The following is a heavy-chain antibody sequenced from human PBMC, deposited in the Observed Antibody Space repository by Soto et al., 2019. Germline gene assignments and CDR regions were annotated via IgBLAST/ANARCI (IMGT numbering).Heavy chain of an antibody. Sequence: PGGSLRLSCAASGFSLNSYAMHWVRQAPGKGLEWVAVISYDGSNKFYGDSVKGRFTISRDNSKNTVYLQRDSLRTEDTAVYYCESDCSSHTCYRQGGMDVWGQGTTVTVSS. CDR1: GFSLNSYA. V-gene: IGHV3-30-3*01. CDR3: ESDCSSHTCYRQGGMDV. J-gene: IGHJ6*02. D-gene: IGHD2-2*02. CDR2: ISYDGSNK.